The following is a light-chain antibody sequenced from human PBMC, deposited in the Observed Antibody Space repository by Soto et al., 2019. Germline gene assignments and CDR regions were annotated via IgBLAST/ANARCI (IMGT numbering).Light chain of an antibody. CDR3: QRFNTYPHT. V-gene: IGKV1-13*02. CDR2: SAS. Sequence: AIQLTQSPSSLSASVGDRVTITCRASQGISSALAWFQQKPGKPPMLLIYSASSLESGVPSRFTGSGSGTEFSLTISSLQPEDFATYFCQRFNTYPHTFGQGTRLEIK. J-gene: IGKJ5*01. CDR1: QGISSA.